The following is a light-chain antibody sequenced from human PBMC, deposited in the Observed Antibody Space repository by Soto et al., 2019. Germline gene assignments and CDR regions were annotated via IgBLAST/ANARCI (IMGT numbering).Light chain of an antibody. V-gene: IGLV6-57*01. J-gene: IGLJ2*01. CDR1: SGSIASNY. CDR2: EDK. CDR3: QSYDSSNVV. Sequence: NFMLTQPHSVSASPGKTVTISCTRSSGSIASNYVQWYQQRPGSSPRNVIYEDKQRPSGVPDRFSGSIDSSSNSASLTISGLKTEDEADYYCQSYDSSNVVFGGGTKLTVL.